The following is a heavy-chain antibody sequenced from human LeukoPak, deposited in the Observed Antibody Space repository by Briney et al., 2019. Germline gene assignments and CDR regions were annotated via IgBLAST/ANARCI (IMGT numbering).Heavy chain of an antibody. Sequence: GGSLRLSCAASGFTFSSYWMHWVRQAPGKGLVWVSRINSDGSSTSYADSVKGRFTISRDNAKNTLYLQMNSLRAEDTAVYYCARGCGGDCRYYCGQGTLVTVSS. V-gene: IGHV3-74*01. CDR1: GFTFSSYW. J-gene: IGHJ4*02. D-gene: IGHD2-21*02. CDR3: ARGCGGDCRYY. CDR2: INSDGSST.